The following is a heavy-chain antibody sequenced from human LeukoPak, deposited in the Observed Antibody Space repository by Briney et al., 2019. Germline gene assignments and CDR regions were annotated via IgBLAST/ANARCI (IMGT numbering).Heavy chain of an antibody. J-gene: IGHJ4*02. CDR3: ARYCSSTSCYTGVDY. V-gene: IGHV3-21*01. CDR2: ISSSSSYI. D-gene: IGHD2-2*02. CDR1: GFTFSSYS. Sequence: PGGSLRLSCAASGFTFSSYSMNWVRQAPGKGLEWVSSISSSSSYIYYADSVKGRFTISRDNAKNSLYLQMNSLRAEDTAVYYCARYCSSTSCYTGVDYWGQGTLVTVSS.